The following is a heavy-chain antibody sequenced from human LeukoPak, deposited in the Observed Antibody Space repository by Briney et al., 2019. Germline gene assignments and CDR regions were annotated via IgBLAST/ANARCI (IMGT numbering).Heavy chain of an antibody. CDR3: AGEWLFDAFDI. J-gene: IGHJ3*02. D-gene: IGHD3-3*01. CDR2: IYSGGST. Sequence: GGSLRLSCAASGFTVSSNYMSRVRQAPGKGLEWVSVIYSGGSTYYADSVKGRFTISRDNSKNTLYLQMNSLRAEDTAVYYCAGEWLFDAFDIWGQGTMVTVSS. V-gene: IGHV3-66*02. CDR1: GFTVSSNY.